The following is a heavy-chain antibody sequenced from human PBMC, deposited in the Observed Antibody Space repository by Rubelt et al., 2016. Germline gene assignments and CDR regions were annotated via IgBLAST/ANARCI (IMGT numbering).Heavy chain of an antibody. CDR3: ARTIAGPCGVAVDS. J-gene: IGHJ3*02. CDR2: IFYSGST. Sequence: QVQLQQWGAGLLKPSETLSITCSVSGGSISSSTSYWGWIRQPPGKGLEWIGSIFYSGSTSYNPSLKSRVTISVDTSKNHFSRMRTSGTAAETAVLYCARTIAGPCGVAVDSWGQGTMVTVSS. V-gene: IGHV4-39*07. D-gene: IGHD2-8*01. CDR1: GGSISSSTSY.